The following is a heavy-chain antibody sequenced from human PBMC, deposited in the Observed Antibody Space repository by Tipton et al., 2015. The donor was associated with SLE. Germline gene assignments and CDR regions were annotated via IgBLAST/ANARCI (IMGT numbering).Heavy chain of an antibody. D-gene: IGHD3-22*01. CDR1: GGSFSGYY. V-gene: IGHV4-34*01. J-gene: IGHJ4*02. Sequence: TLSLTCAVYGGSFSGYYWSWIRQPPGKGLEWIGEINHSGSTNYNPSLKSRVTISVDTSKNQFSLKLSSVTAADTAVYYCAREGLSYYGSSGYPLRVWGQGTLVTVSS. CDR3: AREGLSYYGSSGYPLRV. CDR2: INHSGST.